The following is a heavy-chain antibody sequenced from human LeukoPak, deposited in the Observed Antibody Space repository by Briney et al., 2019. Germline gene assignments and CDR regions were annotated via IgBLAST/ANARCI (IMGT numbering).Heavy chain of an antibody. V-gene: IGHV3-48*03. CDR3: ARDLGTRPYDSSGFPPDY. CDR1: GFTFSSYE. J-gene: IGHJ4*02. D-gene: IGHD3-22*01. Sequence: GGSLRLSCAASGFTFSSYEMNWVRQAPGKGLEWVSYISSSGSTIYYADSVKGRFTISRDNAKNSLYRQMNSLRAEDTAVYYCARDLGTRPYDSSGFPPDYWGQGTLVTVSS. CDR2: ISSSGSTI.